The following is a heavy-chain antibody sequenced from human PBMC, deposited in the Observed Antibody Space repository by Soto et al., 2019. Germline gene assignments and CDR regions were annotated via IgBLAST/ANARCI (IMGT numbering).Heavy chain of an antibody. CDR1: GYTFSISA. CDR2: ISGNGGTT. J-gene: IGHJ6*03. V-gene: IGHV3-23*01. CDR3: ASGRYHYMDI. Sequence: GGSLRLSCIDSGYTFSISAMNWVRQAPGKGLEWVSVISGNGGTTDYADSVKGRFTISRDNSKNTLFLQMNSLRADDTAVYYCASGRYHYMDIWGKGTTVTVSS. D-gene: IGHD2-15*01.